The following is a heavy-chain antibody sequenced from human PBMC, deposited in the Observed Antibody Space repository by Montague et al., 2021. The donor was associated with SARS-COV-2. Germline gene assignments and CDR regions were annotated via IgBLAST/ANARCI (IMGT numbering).Heavy chain of an antibody. J-gene: IGHJ4*02. V-gene: IGHV4-59*08. CDR1: GGSISSVY. D-gene: IGHD2-15*01. Sequence: SETLSLTCTVSGGSISSVYWSCCRQLPGKRLVWSVYISYSGSTNYNPSLTSRGIMSLDTTKNQFSLKGNSVTAADTAVYYCARNDSATLPAVYWGQGTLVTVSS. CDR2: ISYSGST. CDR3: ARNDSATLPAVY.